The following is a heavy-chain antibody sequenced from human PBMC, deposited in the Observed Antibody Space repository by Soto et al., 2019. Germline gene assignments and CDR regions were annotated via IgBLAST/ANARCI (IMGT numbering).Heavy chain of an antibody. D-gene: IGHD3-3*01. V-gene: IGHV1-18*01. CDR1: GYTFTSYG. Sequence: EASVKVSCKASGYTFTSYGISWVRQAPGQGLEWMGWISAYNGNTNYAQKLQGRVTMTTDTSTSTAYMELRSLRSDDTAVYYCARDTGLTIFGVVIPGYMDVWGKGTTVTVSS. J-gene: IGHJ6*03. CDR3: ARDTGLTIFGVVIPGYMDV. CDR2: ISAYNGNT.